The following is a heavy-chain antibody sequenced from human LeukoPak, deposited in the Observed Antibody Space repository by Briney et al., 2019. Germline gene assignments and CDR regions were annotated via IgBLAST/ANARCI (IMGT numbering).Heavy chain of an antibody. CDR2: MSKDGATI. Sequence: GGSLRLSCAASGFTFSRHGMHWARHAPGKGLKWVAGMSKDGATIRYEGSVEGRFTISRDNSKNTVYLQMNSLRAGDTAVYYCARAYGDYEPFDYWGQGTLVTVSS. D-gene: IGHD4-17*01. CDR1: GFTFSRHG. CDR3: ARAYGDYEPFDY. J-gene: IGHJ4*02. V-gene: IGHV3-30*03.